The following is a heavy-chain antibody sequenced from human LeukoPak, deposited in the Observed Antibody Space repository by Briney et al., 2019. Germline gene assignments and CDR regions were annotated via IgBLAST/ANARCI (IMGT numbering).Heavy chain of an antibody. V-gene: IGHV1-69*04. Sequence: SVKVSCKASGGTFSSYAISWVRQAPGQGLEWMGRIIPILGIANYAQKFQGRVTITADKSTSTAYMELSSLRSEDTAVYYCARICIEAAETCFDYWGQGTLVTVSS. CDR2: IIPILGIA. J-gene: IGHJ4*02. D-gene: IGHD6-13*01. CDR1: GGTFSSYA. CDR3: ARICIEAAETCFDY.